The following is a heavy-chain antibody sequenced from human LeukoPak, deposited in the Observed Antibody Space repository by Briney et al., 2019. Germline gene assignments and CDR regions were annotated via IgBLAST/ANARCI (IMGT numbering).Heavy chain of an antibody. CDR1: GYTFTSYY. J-gene: IGHJ3*02. CDR2: INPSGGST. V-gene: IGHV1-46*01. D-gene: IGHD3-22*01. CDR3: ARDGHRRYHYDSSGREDAFDI. Sequence: ASVKVSCKASGYTFTSYYMHWVRQAPGQGLEWVGIINPSGGSTSYAQKFQGRVTMTRDTSTSTVYMELSSLRSEDTAVYYCARDGHRRYHYDSSGREDAFDIWGQGTMVTVSS.